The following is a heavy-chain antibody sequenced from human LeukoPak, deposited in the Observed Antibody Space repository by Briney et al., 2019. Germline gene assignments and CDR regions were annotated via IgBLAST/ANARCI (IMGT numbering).Heavy chain of an antibody. CDR1: GGTVTNFA. V-gene: IGHV1-69*13. CDR2: VIPLYGTS. J-gene: IGHJ5*02. CDR3: ARDQAARRNWNDGGDGFDP. D-gene: IGHD1-1*01. Sequence: SVKVSCKASGGTVTNFAISWVRQAPGQGLEWVGGVIPLYGTSSYAQKFQGRVTITADDSTSTVYMELTSLRSEDTAVYYCARDQAARRNWNDGGDGFDPWGQGTLVTVSS.